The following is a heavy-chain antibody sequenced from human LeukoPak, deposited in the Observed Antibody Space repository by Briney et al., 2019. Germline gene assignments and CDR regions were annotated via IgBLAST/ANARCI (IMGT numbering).Heavy chain of an antibody. J-gene: IGHJ4*02. CDR1: GFTFSNYA. CDR2: ITGSGGNT. V-gene: IGHV3-23*01. D-gene: IGHD3-9*01. Sequence: GASLRLSCAASGFTFSNYAMSWVRQAPGKGLEWVSAITGSGGNTYYADSVKGRFTISRDNSKNTVFLQMNSLRAEDTAVYYCAKWGDYNVLTGYYVSDYWGQGTLVTVSS. CDR3: AKWGDYNVLTGYYVSDY.